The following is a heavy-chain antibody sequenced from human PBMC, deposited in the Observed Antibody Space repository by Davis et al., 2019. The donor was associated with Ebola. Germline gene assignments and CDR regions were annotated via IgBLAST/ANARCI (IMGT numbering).Heavy chain of an antibody. V-gene: IGHV1-46*01. CDR3: ARGQSSGYIH. Sequence: AASVKVSCKESGDMFRNYYMHWVRQAPGQGLEWMGIINPSGDYIRYAQKFQGRLTMTRDTSTGTLDMELTSLTSDDTAVYYCARGQSSGYIHWGQGTLVAVSS. J-gene: IGHJ4*02. D-gene: IGHD3-22*01. CDR2: INPSGDYI. CDR1: GDMFRNYY.